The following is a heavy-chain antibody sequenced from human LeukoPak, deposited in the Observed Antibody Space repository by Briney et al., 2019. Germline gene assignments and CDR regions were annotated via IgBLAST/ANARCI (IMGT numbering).Heavy chain of an antibody. CDR1: GFTFSDHY. D-gene: IGHD1-26*01. CDR3: ARGGGYGEGYFDY. V-gene: IGHV3-72*01. CDR2: SRNRDNDYTT. J-gene: IGHJ4*02. Sequence: GGSLRLSCAASGFTFSDHYIDWVRQAPGKGLEWVGRSRNRDNDYTTEYAASVKGRLTISRDHSKNSLYLQMNSLKTEDTAVYYCARGGGYGEGYFDYWGQGTLVTVSS.